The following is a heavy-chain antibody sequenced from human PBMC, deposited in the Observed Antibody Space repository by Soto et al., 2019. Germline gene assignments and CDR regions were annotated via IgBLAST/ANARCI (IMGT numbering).Heavy chain of an antibody. CDR3: AREGPLDIALFDP. CDR1: GGTFSIYT. J-gene: IGHJ5*02. V-gene: IGHV1-69*01. D-gene: IGHD3-9*01. Sequence: QVQLVQSGAEVKKPGSSVKVSCKASGGTFSIYTISWVRQAPGQGLEWMGGSANSAQKFQGRLTVTADESTSTVYLELSSLTSEDTAVYYCAREGPLDIALFDPWGQGTLVSVSS. CDR2: SA.